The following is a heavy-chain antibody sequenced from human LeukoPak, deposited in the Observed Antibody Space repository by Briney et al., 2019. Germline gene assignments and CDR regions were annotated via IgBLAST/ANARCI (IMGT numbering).Heavy chain of an antibody. CDR3: AMRKSGSYYDF. J-gene: IGHJ4*02. CDR1: GFSFSSYA. D-gene: IGHD1-26*01. Sequence: GGSLRLSCAASGFSFSSYAMGWVRQAPGKGLEWVSAVNTSGDGTSYADSVKGRFTISRDNSKSTLYLQVNSLRAEDTAVYYCAMRKSGSYYDFWGQGTLVTVSS. V-gene: IGHV3-23*01. CDR2: VNTSGDGT.